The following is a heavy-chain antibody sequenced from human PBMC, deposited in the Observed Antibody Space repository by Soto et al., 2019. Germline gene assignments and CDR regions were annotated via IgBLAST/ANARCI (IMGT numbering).Heavy chain of an antibody. CDR2: INPNSGGT. J-gene: IGHJ2*01. Sequence: QVQLVQSGAEVKKPGASVKVSCKASGYTFTGYYMHWVRQAPGQGLEWMGWINPNSGGTNYAQKLQGGVTRXXGXSXXPASMELSRLRSDDTAVYYCAEANTVTTDYWYFDLWGRGTLVTVSS. V-gene: IGHV1-2*02. CDR3: AEANTVTTDYWYFDL. D-gene: IGHD4-17*01. CDR1: GYTFTGYY.